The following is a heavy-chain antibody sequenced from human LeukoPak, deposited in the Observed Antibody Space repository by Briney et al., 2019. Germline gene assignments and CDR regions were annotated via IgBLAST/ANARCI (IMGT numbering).Heavy chain of an antibody. CDR3: ARVYRPNWFDP. J-gene: IGHJ5*02. CDR1: GGSFSGYY. Sequence: SETLSLTCAVYGGSFSGYYWSWIRQPPGKGLEWIGEINHSGSTNYNPSLKSRVTISVDTSKNQFSLKLSSVTAADTAVYYCARVYRPNWFDPWGQGTLVTVSS. CDR2: INHSGST. V-gene: IGHV4-34*01. D-gene: IGHD2-8*01.